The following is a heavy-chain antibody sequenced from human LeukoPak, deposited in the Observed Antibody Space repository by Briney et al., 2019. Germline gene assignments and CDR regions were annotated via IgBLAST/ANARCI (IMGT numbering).Heavy chain of an antibody. CDR2: INHSGST. CDR3: ARDVPYSSGWYNY. V-gene: IGHV4-34*01. Sequence: GSLRLSCAASGFTFSSYSMNWVRQAPGKGLEWIGEINHSGSTNYNPSLKSRVTISVDTSKNQFSLKLSSVTAADTAVYYCARDVPYSSGWYNYWGQGTLVTVSS. D-gene: IGHD6-19*01. CDR1: GFTFSSYS. J-gene: IGHJ4*02.